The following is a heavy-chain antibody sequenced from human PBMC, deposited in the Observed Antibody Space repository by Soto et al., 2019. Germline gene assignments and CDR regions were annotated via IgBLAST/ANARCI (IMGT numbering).Heavy chain of an antibody. CDR2: LSYDGYNN. V-gene: IGHV3-30-3*01. D-gene: IGHD3-22*01. J-gene: IGHJ4*02. CDR1: GFTFSSYS. CDR3: VRDNSNYGTSGYYSGFDY. Sequence: PGGFLRLSCAASGFTFSSYSMHWVRQAPGKGLEWVAVLSYDGYNNYYADSVKGRFTISRDSSKNMLFLQMYSLRPEDTAVYYCVRDNSNYGTSGYYSGFDYWGQGTLVTAPQ.